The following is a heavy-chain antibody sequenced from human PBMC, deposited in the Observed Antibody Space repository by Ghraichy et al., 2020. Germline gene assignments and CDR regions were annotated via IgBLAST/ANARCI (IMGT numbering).Heavy chain of an antibody. Sequence: SQTLSLTCNVSSGSIRDSTYYWGWIRQPPGKGLEWIASSYFSGTTYYNPSLKSRVTISVDTSKNQFSLRLSSVTAADTAVYYCATHGDFDGPFDKCGQGTLVTVSS. J-gene: IGHJ4*02. CDR2: SYFSGTT. CDR1: SGSIRDSTYY. D-gene: IGHD3-3*01. CDR3: ATHGDFDGPFDK. V-gene: IGHV4-39*01.